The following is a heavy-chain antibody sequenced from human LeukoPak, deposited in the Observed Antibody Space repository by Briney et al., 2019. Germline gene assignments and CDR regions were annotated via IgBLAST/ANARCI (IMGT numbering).Heavy chain of an antibody. CDR3: ARQSNYDILTGIDY. D-gene: IGHD3-9*01. CDR2: IYHSGST. Sequence: SETLSLTCTVSGYSITSGYYWGWIRQPPGKGLEWIGSIYHSGSTFYNPSLKSRVTISVDPSKNQFSLKLSSVTAADTAVYYCARQSNYDILTGIDYWGQGTLVTVSS. V-gene: IGHV4-38-2*02. J-gene: IGHJ4*02. CDR1: GYSITSGYY.